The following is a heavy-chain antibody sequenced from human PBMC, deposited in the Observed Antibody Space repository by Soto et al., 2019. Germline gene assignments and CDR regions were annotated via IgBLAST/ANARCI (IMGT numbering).Heavy chain of an antibody. V-gene: IGHV1-69*01. D-gene: IGHD2-2*01. CDR3: ARSQGGSTSLDIYYYYYYGMDV. Sequence: QVQLVQSGAEVKKPGSSVKVCCKAPGGTFSSYAISWVRQAPGQGLEWMGGIISIFGTANYAQKFQGRVTITADESTSTGYMELSSLRSEDTAVYYCARSQGGSTSLDIYYYYYYGMDVWGQGTTVTVSS. J-gene: IGHJ6*02. CDR2: IISIFGTA. CDR1: GGTFSSYA.